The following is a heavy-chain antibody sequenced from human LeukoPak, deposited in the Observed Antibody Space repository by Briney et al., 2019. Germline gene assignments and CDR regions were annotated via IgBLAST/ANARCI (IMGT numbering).Heavy chain of an antibody. D-gene: IGHD2-15*01. V-gene: IGHV4-31*03. CDR2: IYYSGRT. CDR1: GGSISSGGYY. Sequence: SQTLSLTRTVSGGSISSGGYYWSWIRQHPGKGLEWIGYIYYSGRTYYNPSLKSRVTISVDTSKNQFSLKLSSVTAADTAVYYCARDTHSSARGAFDIWGQGTMVTVSS. J-gene: IGHJ3*02. CDR3: ARDTHSSARGAFDI.